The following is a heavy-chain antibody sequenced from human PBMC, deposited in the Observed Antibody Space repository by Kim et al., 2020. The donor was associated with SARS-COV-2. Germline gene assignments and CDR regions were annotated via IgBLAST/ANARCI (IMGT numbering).Heavy chain of an antibody. D-gene: IGHD2-15*01. J-gene: IGHJ4*02. CDR3: ARLVVAELYYFDY. CDR1: GGTFSSYA. Sequence: SVKVSCKASGGTFSSYAISWVRQAPGQGLEWMGGIIPIFGTANYAQKFQGRVTITADESTITAYMELSSLRSEDTAVYYCARLVVAELYYFDYWGQGTLVTVSS. CDR2: IIPIFGTA. V-gene: IGHV1-69*13.